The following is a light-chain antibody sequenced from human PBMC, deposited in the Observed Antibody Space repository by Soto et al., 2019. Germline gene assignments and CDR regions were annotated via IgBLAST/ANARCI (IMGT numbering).Light chain of an antibody. CDR1: QSVYSN. Sequence: EIVMTQSPVTLSLSPGERATLSCRASQSVYSNLAWYQQKPGQAPRLLIYNASTKATGVPSGFSGSGSGTDFTLTISSLQYDEFAVSYYQHYSRWPPTFGQGTKVEI. V-gene: IGKV3-15*01. CDR2: NAS. CDR3: QHYSRWPPT. J-gene: IGKJ1*01.